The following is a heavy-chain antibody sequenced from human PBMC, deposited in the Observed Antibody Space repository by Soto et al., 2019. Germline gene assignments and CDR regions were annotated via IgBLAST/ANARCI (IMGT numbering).Heavy chain of an antibody. CDR1: RVIFSSYA. CDR2: ISGSGGST. V-gene: IGHV3-23*01. Sequence: PWCCVRLCCAACRVIFSSYAVSGVLQAPGKGLEWVSAISGSGGSTYYADSVKGRFTISRDNSKNTLYLQMNSLRAEDTAVYYCAKDSSSSGWKNWFALRGQGTLVTVSS. D-gene: IGHD6-19*01. CDR3: AKDSSSSGWKNWFAL. J-gene: IGHJ5*02.